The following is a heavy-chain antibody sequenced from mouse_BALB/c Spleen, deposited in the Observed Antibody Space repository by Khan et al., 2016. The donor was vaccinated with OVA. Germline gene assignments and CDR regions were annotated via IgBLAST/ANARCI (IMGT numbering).Heavy chain of an antibody. V-gene: IGHV2-6-4*01. Sequence: QVQLKESGPGLVAPSQSLSITCTVSGFSLSRYNIHWVRQPPGKGLEWLGMIWGGGGTDYNSTLKSRLSISKDNSKSQVFLKMNSLQTDDTAMYYGARAYYRYDGYYAMDYGGQGTSVNVS. J-gene: IGHJ4*01. CDR1: GFSLSRYN. CDR3: ARAYYRYDGYYAMDY. CDR2: IWGGGGT. D-gene: IGHD2-14*01.